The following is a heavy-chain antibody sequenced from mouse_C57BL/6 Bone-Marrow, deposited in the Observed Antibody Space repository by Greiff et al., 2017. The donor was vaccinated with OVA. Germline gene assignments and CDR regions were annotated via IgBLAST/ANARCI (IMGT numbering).Heavy chain of an antibody. CDR3: ASHYYGSSYWYFDV. D-gene: IGHD1-1*01. J-gene: IGHJ1*03. CDR1: GYTFTSYW. V-gene: IGHV1-59*01. CDR2: IDPSDSYT. Sequence: QVQLQQPGAELVRPGTSVKLSCKASGYTFTSYWMHWVKQRPGQGLEWIGVIDPSDSYTNYNQKFKGKATLTVDTSSSTAYMQLSSLTSEDSAVYYFASHYYGSSYWYFDVWGTGTTVTVSS.